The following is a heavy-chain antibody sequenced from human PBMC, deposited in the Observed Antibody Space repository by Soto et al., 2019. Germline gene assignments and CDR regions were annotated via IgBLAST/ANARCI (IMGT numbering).Heavy chain of an antibody. CDR3: AREDILGTRSFDY. CDR1: GFTFSIYS. D-gene: IGHD1-26*01. V-gene: IGHV3-48*02. Sequence: GGSLRLSCAASGFTFSIYSMNWVRHAPGKGLEWVSYISSSSSTIYYADSVKGRFTISRDNAKNSLYLQMNSLRDEDTAVYYCAREDILGTRSFDYWGQGALVTVSS. J-gene: IGHJ4*02. CDR2: ISSSSSTI.